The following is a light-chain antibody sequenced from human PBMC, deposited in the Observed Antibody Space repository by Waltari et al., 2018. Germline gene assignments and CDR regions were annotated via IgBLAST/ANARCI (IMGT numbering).Light chain of an antibody. V-gene: IGLV2-23*02. Sequence: QSALTQPASVSGSPGQSITISCTGTSNALGTYNLVSWYQQHPGKVPKLMIYEVTKRPSGVSSRFSGSKSGKTASLTISGLQPEDEADYYCCPYTSSSTLVFGPGTKLTVL. CDR3: CPYTSSSTLV. CDR2: EVT. J-gene: IGLJ2*01. CDR1: SNALGTYNL.